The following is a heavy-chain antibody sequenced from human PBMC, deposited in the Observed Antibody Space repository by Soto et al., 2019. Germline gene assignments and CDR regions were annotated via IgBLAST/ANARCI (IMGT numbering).Heavy chain of an antibody. CDR1: GFTFSDYY. CDR2: ISSSGSTI. D-gene: IGHD3-9*01. V-gene: IGHV3-11*01. J-gene: IGHJ4*02. Sequence: PGGSLRLSCAASGFTFSDYYMSWIRQAPGKGLEWVSYISSSGSTIKYADSVKGRFTISRDNAKNSQYLQMNSLRAEDTAVYYCARARYFDWYGGYGYYFDYWGQGTLVTVSS. CDR3: ARARYFDWYGGYGYYFDY.